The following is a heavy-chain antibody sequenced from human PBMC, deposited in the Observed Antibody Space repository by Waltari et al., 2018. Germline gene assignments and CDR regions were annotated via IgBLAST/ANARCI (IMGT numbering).Heavy chain of an antibody. CDR3: ARLRKEAMVYANLYPAEYFQH. D-gene: IGHD2-8*01. V-gene: IGHV1-2*06. CDR1: VYTFPGYY. Sequence: QVQLVQSGAEVKKPGASVKVSCKASVYTFPGYYMHWVRQPPGQGLEWMGRINPNSGGTNYAQKFQGRVTMTRDTSISTAYMELSRLRSDDTAVYYCARLRKEAMVYANLYPAEYFQHWGQGTLVTVSS. J-gene: IGHJ1*01. CDR2: INPNSGGT.